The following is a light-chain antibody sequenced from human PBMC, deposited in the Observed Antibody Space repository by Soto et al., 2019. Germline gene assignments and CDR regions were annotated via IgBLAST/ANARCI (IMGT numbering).Light chain of an antibody. CDR2: SAS. Sequence: EIVMTQSPVTLSVSPGERATLSCTASQSVNNNVAWYQQKPGHTPRLLIYSASIGATGTPARFSGSGSGSDFTLTISSLQSEDFAVYYCQQYSNWPPITFGHGTRL. CDR3: QQYSNWPPIT. V-gene: IGKV3-15*01. J-gene: IGKJ5*01. CDR1: QSVNNN.